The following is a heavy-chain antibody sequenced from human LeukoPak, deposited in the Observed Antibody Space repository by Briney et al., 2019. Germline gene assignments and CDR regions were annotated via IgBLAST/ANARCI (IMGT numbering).Heavy chain of an antibody. D-gene: IGHD3-22*01. V-gene: IGHV1-2*02. CDR3: ARDYDSSGYLNWFDP. J-gene: IGHJ5*02. CDR2: INPNSGGT. CDR1: GYTFTGYY. Sequence: ASVKVSCKASGYTFTGYYMHWVRQAPGQGLGWMGWINPNSGGTNYAQKFQGRVTMTRGTSISTAYIELSRLRSDDTAVYYCARDYDSSGYLNWFDPWGQGTLVTVSS.